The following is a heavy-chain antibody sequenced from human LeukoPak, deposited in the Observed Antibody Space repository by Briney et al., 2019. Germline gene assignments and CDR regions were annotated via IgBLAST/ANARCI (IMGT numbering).Heavy chain of an antibody. Sequence: PGGSLRLSCAASGFTFSSYEMNWVRQAPGKGLEWVSYISSSGSTIYYADSAKGRFTISRDNAKNSLYLQMNSLRAEDTAVYYCARDAMTTDFDYWGQGTLVTVSS. J-gene: IGHJ4*02. D-gene: IGHD4-17*01. CDR2: ISSSGSTI. CDR1: GFTFSSYE. V-gene: IGHV3-48*03. CDR3: ARDAMTTDFDY.